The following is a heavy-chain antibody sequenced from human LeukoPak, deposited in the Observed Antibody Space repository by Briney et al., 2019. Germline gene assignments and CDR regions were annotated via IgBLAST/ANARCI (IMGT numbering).Heavy chain of an antibody. D-gene: IGHD3-9*01. CDR1: GGSISSGGYY. V-gene: IGHV4-39*07. CDR2: INHSGST. Sequence: PSETLSLTCTVSGGSISSGGYYWSWIRQPPGKGLEWIGEINHSGSTNYNPSLKSRVTISVDTSKNQFSLKLSSVTAADTAVYYCARGLYDILTGSSRAFDIWGQGTMVTVSS. CDR3: ARGLYDILTGSSRAFDI. J-gene: IGHJ3*02.